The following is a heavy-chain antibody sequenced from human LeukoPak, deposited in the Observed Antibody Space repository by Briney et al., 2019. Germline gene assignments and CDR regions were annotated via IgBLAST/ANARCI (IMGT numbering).Heavy chain of an antibody. CDR2: IKQDGSEK. CDR3: ARVDDFWSGYRRDDAFDI. V-gene: IGHV3-7*01. CDR1: GFTFISYW. Sequence: GGSLLLSCAASGFTFISYWMSWVRQAPGKGLEGVANIKQDGSEKYYVDSVKGRFTISRDNAKNSLYLQMNSLRAEDTAVYYCARVDDFWSGYRRDDAFDIWGQGTMVTVSS. D-gene: IGHD3-3*01. J-gene: IGHJ3*02.